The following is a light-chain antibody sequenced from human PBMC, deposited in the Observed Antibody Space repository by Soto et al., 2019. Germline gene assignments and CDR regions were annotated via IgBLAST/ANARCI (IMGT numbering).Light chain of an antibody. J-gene: IGKJ3*01. V-gene: IGKV1-39*01. CDR2: AAS. CDR1: QSISSY. CDR3: QQCYSTPFT. Sequence: DIQMTQSPSSLSASVGDRVTITCRASQSISSYLNWYQQKPGKAPKLLIYAASSLQSGVPSRFSASGSGTDFTLTISSLQPEDFATYYCQQCYSTPFTCGPGTKVDIK.